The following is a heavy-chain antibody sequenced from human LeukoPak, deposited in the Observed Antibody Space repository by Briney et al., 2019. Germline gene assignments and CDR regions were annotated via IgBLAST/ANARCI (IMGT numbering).Heavy chain of an antibody. D-gene: IGHD1-1*01. Sequence: GGSLRLSCTASGFTFSTYAMGWARQAPGKGLEWVSGIGSNGVDTYYADSAEGRFTISRDNSKNTVYLQMYSLRAEDTALYYCVRAYTTSGTYSEPWGQGTLVTVSS. CDR2: IGSNGVDT. CDR1: GFTFSTYA. CDR3: VRAYTTSGTYSEP. V-gene: IGHV3-23*01. J-gene: IGHJ4*02.